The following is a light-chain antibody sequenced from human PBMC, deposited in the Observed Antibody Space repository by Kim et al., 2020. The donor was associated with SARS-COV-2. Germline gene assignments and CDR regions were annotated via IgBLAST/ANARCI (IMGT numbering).Light chain of an antibody. Sequence: VAVSPGQTASITCSGDKLGDKKACWYQQKPRQSPVLVIYQDSKRPSGIPGRFSGSNSGNTATLTISGTQAMDEADYYCQAWDSSVVFGGGTQLTVL. CDR3: QAWDSSVV. J-gene: IGLJ2*01. CDR1: KLGDKK. V-gene: IGLV3-1*01. CDR2: QDS.